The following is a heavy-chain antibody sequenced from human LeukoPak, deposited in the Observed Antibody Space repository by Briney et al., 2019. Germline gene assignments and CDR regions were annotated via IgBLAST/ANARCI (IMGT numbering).Heavy chain of an antibody. V-gene: IGHV3-23*01. Sequence: PAGGSLRLSCAVSAFTFSSYAMSWVRQAPGKGLEWVSAISGSGGSTYYADSVKGRFTISRDNSKNTLYLQMNSLRAEDTAVYYCAKDRFSYSSGWFDYGGQGTLVTVSS. D-gene: IGHD6-19*01. CDR3: AKDRFSYSSGWFDY. CDR1: AFTFSSYA. CDR2: ISGSGGST. J-gene: IGHJ4*02.